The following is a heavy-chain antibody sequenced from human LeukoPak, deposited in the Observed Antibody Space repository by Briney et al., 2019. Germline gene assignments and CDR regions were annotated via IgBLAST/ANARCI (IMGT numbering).Heavy chain of an antibody. CDR3: ARGHFGVVLDY. CDR1: GFTFSSYA. V-gene: IGHV3-23*01. D-gene: IGHD3-3*01. Sequence: GGSLRLSCAASGFTFSSYAMSWVRQAPGKGLEWVSAISGSGGSTYYADSVKGRFTISRDNAKKSLYLQMNSLRAEDTAVCYCARGHFGVVLDYWGQGTLVTVSS. J-gene: IGHJ4*02. CDR2: ISGSGGST.